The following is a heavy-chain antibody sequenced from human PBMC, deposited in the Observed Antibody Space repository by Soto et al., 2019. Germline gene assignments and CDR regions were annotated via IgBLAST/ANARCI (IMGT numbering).Heavy chain of an antibody. V-gene: IGHV3-23*01. Sequence: EVQLLESGGGLVQPGGSLRLSCAASGFTFSSYAMSWVRQAPGKGLEWVSAISGSGGSTYYADSVKDPFTISRDNSKNTLYLQMTRLCAADAAVYYCESRPSGYSSGYYWGQGTLVTVSS. CDR2: ISGSGGST. CDR3: ESRPSGYSSGYY. D-gene: IGHD6-19*01. J-gene: IGHJ4*02. CDR1: GFTFSSYA.